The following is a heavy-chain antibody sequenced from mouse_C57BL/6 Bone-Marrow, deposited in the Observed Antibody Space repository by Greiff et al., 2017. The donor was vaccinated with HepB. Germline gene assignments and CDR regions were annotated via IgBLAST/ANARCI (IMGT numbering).Heavy chain of an antibody. Sequence: VQLQQSGPVLVKPGASVKMSCKASGYTFTDYYMNWVKQSHGKSLEWIGVINPYNGGTSYNQKFKGKATLTVDKSSSTAYMELNSLTSEDSAVYYCARSGGYDYDRYFDVWGTGTTVTVSS. J-gene: IGHJ1*03. D-gene: IGHD2-4*01. V-gene: IGHV1-19*01. CDR1: GYTFTDYY. CDR3: ARSGGYDYDRYFDV. CDR2: INPYNGGT.